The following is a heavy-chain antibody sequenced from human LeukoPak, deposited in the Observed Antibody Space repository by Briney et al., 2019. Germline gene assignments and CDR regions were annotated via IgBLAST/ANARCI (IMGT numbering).Heavy chain of an antibody. CDR1: RGSIISGDHY. J-gene: IGHJ5*02. Sequence: SETLSLTCTVSRGSIISGDHYWGWIRQSPGKGPEWIGSIYYSGSTFYNPYLESRVTIFVDTAKNQFSLNLTSVTASDTSIYYCARVQGDYASRDYWFDPWGQGTLVTVSA. CDR3: ARVQGDYASRDYWFDP. V-gene: IGHV4-39*01. CDR2: IYYSGST. D-gene: IGHD3-10*01.